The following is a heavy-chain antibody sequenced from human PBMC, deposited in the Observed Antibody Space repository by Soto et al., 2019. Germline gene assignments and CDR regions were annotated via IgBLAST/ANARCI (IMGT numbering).Heavy chain of an antibody. J-gene: IGHJ4*02. Sequence: XGTLSLTCTVSGGSVSNSNYYWGWIRESPGKGLEWIGSVYYRGRSYSKSSVKSRVTISVDTSKNQFSLNLNSVTASDTAVYYCVSQRTSVLTQAYFDYWGPGALVTVSS. CDR1: GGSVSNSNYY. CDR2: VYYRGRS. V-gene: IGHV4-39*01. CDR3: VSQRTSVLTQAYFDY. D-gene: IGHD2-8*01.